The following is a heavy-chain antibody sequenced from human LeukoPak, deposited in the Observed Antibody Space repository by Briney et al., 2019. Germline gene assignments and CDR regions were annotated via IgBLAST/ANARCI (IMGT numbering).Heavy chain of an antibody. CDR2: IYPGDSDT. CDR3: ARTYYYGSGSYGSAFNI. Sequence: GGSPQIFCKGSGYCFTSYWIGWVRQMPGKGLEGMGIIYPGDSDTRYSPSFEGRVTISADKSVSTAHLQWSSLKASDTAMYYRARTYYYGSGSYGSAFNIRGQGTMGPVS. J-gene: IGHJ3*02. V-gene: IGHV5-51*01. D-gene: IGHD3-10*01. CDR1: GYCFTSYW.